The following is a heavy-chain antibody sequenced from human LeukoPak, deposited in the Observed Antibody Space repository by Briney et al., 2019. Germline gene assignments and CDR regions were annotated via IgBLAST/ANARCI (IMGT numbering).Heavy chain of an antibody. CDR2: IIPILGIA. V-gene: IGHV1-69*04. CDR1: GGTFSSYA. CDR3: AREVGVIVPAASRYYFDY. D-gene: IGHD2-2*01. J-gene: IGHJ4*02. Sequence: SVKASCKASGGTFSSYAISWVRQAPGQGLEWMGRIIPILGIANYAQKFQGRVTITADKSTSTAYMELSSLRSEDTAVYYCAREVGVIVPAASRYYFDYWGQGTLVTVSS.